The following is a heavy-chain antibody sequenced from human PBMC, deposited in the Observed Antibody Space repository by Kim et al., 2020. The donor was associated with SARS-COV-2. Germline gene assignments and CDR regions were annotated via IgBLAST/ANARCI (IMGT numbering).Heavy chain of an antibody. D-gene: IGHD1-1*01. Sequence: SETLSLTCTVSGGSISSSSYYWGWIRQPPGKGLEWIGSIYYSGSTYYNPSLKSRVTISVDTSKNQFSLKLSSVTAADTAVYYCARDNRRYGWFDPWGQGTLVTVSS. J-gene: IGHJ5*02. V-gene: IGHV4-39*07. CDR3: ARDNRRYGWFDP. CDR1: GGSISSSSYY. CDR2: IYYSGST.